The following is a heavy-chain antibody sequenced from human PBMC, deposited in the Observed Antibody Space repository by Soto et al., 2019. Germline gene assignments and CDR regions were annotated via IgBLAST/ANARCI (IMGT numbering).Heavy chain of an antibody. Sequence: GGYLRLSCVASGFAFEDYTMHWVRQVPGKGLECVSRITYDGDDTYYAASVRGRFTMSRDNSKNSLFLEMSGLTPEDTAIYYCAQDAAYYFDHWCQGTLVTVSS. D-gene: IGHD6-25*01. V-gene: IGHV3-43*01. CDR1: GFAFEDYT. J-gene: IGHJ4*02. CDR2: ITYDGDDT. CDR3: AQDAAYYFDH.